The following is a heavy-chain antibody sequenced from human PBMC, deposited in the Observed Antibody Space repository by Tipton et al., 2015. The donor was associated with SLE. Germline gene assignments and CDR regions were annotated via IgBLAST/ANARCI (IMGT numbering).Heavy chain of an antibody. Sequence: SLRLSCAASGVTFSSYWMHWVRQAPGKGLEWVSHISPDGTRTSYADSVKGRFTVSRDDAKNTLYLQMNSLGVDDSAVYFCSAWFNYWGQGSLVSVSS. J-gene: IGHJ4*02. D-gene: IGHD3-10*01. V-gene: IGHV3-74*01. CDR2: ISPDGTRT. CDR1: GVTFSSYW. CDR3: SAWFNY.